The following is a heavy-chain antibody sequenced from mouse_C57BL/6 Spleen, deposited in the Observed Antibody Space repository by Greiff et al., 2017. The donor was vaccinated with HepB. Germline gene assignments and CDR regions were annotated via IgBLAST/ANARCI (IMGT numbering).Heavy chain of an antibody. CDR1: GYTFTSYW. J-gene: IGHJ4*01. CDR2: INPSSGYT. D-gene: IGHD1-1*01. CDR3: ARFYYGKVYVMDY. Sequence: VQLQQSGAELAKPGASVKLSCKASGYTFTSYWMHWVKQRPGQGLEWIGYINPSSGYTKYNQKFKDKATLTADKSSSTAYMQLSSLTYEDSAVYYCARFYYGKVYVMDYWGQGTSVTVSS. V-gene: IGHV1-7*01.